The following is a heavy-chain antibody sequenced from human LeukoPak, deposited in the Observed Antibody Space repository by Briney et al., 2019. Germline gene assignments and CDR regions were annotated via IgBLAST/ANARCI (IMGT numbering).Heavy chain of an antibody. D-gene: IGHD6-13*01. CDR2: TNPNSGDT. CDR1: GYTFTGYY. CDR3: ARGETEETGTRPDAFDI. Sequence: ASVKVSCKASGYTFTGYYMHWVRQAPGQRLEWMGWTNPNSGDTKYAQKFQGRVTMTRDTSISTAYMELTRLRSDDSAVYYCARGETEETGTRPDAFDIWGQGTMVTVSS. J-gene: IGHJ3*02. V-gene: IGHV1-2*02.